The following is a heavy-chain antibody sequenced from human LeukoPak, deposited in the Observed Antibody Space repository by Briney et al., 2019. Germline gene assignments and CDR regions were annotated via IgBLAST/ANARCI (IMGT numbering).Heavy chain of an antibody. Sequence: GASVKVSCKASGYTFTGYYMHWVRQAPGQGLEWMGWINPNSGGTNYAQKFQGRVTMTRDTSISTAYMELSRLRSEDTAVYYCARDRPTVKGYYYYYMDVWGKGTTVTVSS. D-gene: IGHD4-11*01. J-gene: IGHJ6*03. CDR2: INPNSGGT. V-gene: IGHV1-2*02. CDR3: ARDRPTVKGYYYYYMDV. CDR1: GYTFTGYY.